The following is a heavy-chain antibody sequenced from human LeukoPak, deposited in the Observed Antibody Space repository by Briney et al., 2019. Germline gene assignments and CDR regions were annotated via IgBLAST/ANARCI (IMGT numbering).Heavy chain of an antibody. V-gene: IGHV3-53*01. Sequence: PGGSLRLSCAASGLTVSSNYMTWVRQAPGKGLEWVSVIYSGGSQYYADSVKGRFSISRDNSKNTVYLQMNGLRAEDTAVYYCARGRRYCSGDSCYSGVDYWGQGTLVTVSS. J-gene: IGHJ4*02. D-gene: IGHD2-15*01. CDR2: IYSGGSQ. CDR3: ARGRRYCSGDSCYSGVDY. CDR1: GLTVSSNY.